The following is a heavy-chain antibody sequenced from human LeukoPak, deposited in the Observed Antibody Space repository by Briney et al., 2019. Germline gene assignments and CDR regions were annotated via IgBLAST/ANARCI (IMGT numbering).Heavy chain of an antibody. CDR2: IYYTGST. J-gene: IGHJ6*02. D-gene: IGHD1-26*01. CDR1: GGSISSDY. V-gene: IGHV4-59*01. CDR3: AGGYSDTVWRGHYYYGLDV. Sequence: SETLSLTCTVSGGSISSDYWTWIRQRPGKGLEWIGYIYYTGSTNYNPSLKSRFTMSVDTSRNQFSLELPSVTAADSAVYYCAGGYSDTVWRGHYYYGLDVWGQGTTVTVSS.